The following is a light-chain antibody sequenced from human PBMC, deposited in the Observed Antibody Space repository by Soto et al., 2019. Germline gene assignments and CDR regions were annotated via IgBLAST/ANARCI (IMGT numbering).Light chain of an antibody. Sequence: NFMLTQPHSVSESPGKTVTISCTRSSGSIASNYVQWYQQRPGSAPTTVIYEDNQRPSGVPARFSGSIDSASNSASLTISGLKTEDEADYYCQSYGSSNEVVFGGGTKLTVL. CDR1: SGSIASNY. J-gene: IGLJ2*01. V-gene: IGLV6-57*04. CDR3: QSYGSSNEVV. CDR2: EDN.